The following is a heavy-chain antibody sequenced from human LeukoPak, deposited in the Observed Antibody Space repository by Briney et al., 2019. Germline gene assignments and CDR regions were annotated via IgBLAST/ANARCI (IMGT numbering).Heavy chain of an antibody. D-gene: IGHD3-10*01. CDR2: IYSGGST. Sequence: SGGSLRLSCAASGFTVSSNYMSWVRQAPGKGLEWVSVIYSGGSTYYADSVKGRFTISRDNSKNTLYLQMNSLRAEDTVVYYCARDFNYGSGSNYYYYMDVWGKGTTVTVSS. CDR1: GFTVSSNY. J-gene: IGHJ6*03. V-gene: IGHV3-53*01. CDR3: ARDFNYGSGSNYYYYMDV.